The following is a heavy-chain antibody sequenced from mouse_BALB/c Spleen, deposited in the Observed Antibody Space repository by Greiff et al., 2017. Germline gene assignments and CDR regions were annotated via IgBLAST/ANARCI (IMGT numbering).Heavy chain of an antibody. CDR2: IWSDGSK. Sequence: QVQVVQSGPGLVQPSQSLSITCTVSGFSFTSYAVNWVRQSPGKGLEWLGVIWSDGSKDYNASSISRLSISKDNSKNQDFIIMNSLQANDTAIYYCARNMSTATCRLAYWGQGTLVTVSA. J-gene: IGHJ3*01. CDR1: GFSFTSYA. CDR3: ARNMSTATCRLAY. V-gene: IGHV2-2*02. D-gene: IGHD2-4*01.